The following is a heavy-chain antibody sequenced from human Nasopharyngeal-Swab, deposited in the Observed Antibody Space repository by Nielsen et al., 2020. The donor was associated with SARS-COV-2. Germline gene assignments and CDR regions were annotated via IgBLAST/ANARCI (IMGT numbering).Heavy chain of an antibody. D-gene: IGHD6-25*01. CDR2: ISAYNGRT. J-gene: IGHJ4*02. CDR1: GYTFTSYG. Sequence: ASVTVSCQASGYTFTSYGISWVRQAPGQGLEWMGWISAYNGRTYYAQKFQGRVTMTTDTSTSTAYMDLRSLRSDDTAVYYCARDPRGPDYWGQGTLVTVSS. V-gene: IGHV1-18*01. CDR3: ARDPRGPDY.